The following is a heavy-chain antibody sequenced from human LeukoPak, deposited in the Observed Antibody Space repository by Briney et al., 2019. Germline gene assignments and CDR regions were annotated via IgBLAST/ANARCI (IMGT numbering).Heavy chain of an antibody. J-gene: IGHJ4*02. CDR1: GFTFSAFA. Sequence: GGSLRLSCAASGFTFSAFAMIWVRQPPGKGLEWVSSIFPSGGEIHYADSVKGRFTISRDNSKNTLYLQMNSLRAEDTAVYYCAKASGYSYGYWGFLDYWGQGTLVTVSS. V-gene: IGHV3-23*01. CDR3: AKASGYSYGYWGFLDY. D-gene: IGHD5-18*01. CDR2: IFPSGGEI.